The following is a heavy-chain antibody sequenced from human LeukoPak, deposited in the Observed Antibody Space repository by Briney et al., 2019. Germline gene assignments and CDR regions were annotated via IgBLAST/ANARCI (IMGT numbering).Heavy chain of an antibody. CDR2: IYHSGST. Sequence: PSETLSLTCTVSGYSISSGYYWGWIRQPPGKGLEWIGSIYHSGSTYYNPSLKSRVTISVDTSKNQFSLKLSSVTAADTAVYYCARGRRRYSGSNWFDPWGQGTLVTVSS. V-gene: IGHV4-38-2*02. D-gene: IGHD1-26*01. J-gene: IGHJ5*02. CDR3: ARGRRRYSGSNWFDP. CDR1: GYSISSGYY.